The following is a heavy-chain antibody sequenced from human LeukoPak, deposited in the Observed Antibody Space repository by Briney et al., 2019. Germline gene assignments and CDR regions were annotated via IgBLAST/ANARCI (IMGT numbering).Heavy chain of an antibody. D-gene: IGHD4-17*01. CDR3: ARDLDTTVTMKGMDV. Sequence: SETLSLTCAVYGGSLSGYYWSWIRQPPGKGLEWIGEINHSGSTNYNPSLKSRVTISVDTSKNQFSLKLSSVTAADTAVYYCARDLDTTVTMKGMDVWGKGTTVTVSS. V-gene: IGHV4-34*01. J-gene: IGHJ6*04. CDR2: INHSGST. CDR1: GGSLSGYY.